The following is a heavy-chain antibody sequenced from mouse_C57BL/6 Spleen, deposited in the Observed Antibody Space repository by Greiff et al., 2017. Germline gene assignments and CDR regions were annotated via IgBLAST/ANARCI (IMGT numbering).Heavy chain of an antibody. D-gene: IGHD4-1*01. Sequence: QVQLQQPGAELVRPGSSVKLSCKASGYTFTSSWMNWVKQRPIQGLEWIGNIDPSDSETHYNQKFKDKATLTVDKSSSTAYMQLSSLTSEDSAVYYCARGGALLGRGGDYWGQGTTLTVSS. J-gene: IGHJ2*01. V-gene: IGHV1-52*01. CDR2: IDPSDSET. CDR1: GYTFTSSW. CDR3: ARGGALLGRGGDY.